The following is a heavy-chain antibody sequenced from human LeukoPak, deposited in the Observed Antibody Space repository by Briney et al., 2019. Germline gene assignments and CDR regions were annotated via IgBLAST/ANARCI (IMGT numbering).Heavy chain of an antibody. J-gene: IGHJ6*02. CDR2: ISAYNGNT. Sequence: ASVKVSCKASGYTFTSYGISWVRQAPGQGFEWMGWISAYNGNTNYAQKLQGKVTMTTDTSTSTAYMELRSLRSDDTAVYYCARDHYYDSNSYGMDVWGQGTTVTVSS. V-gene: IGHV1-18*01. D-gene: IGHD3-22*01. CDR3: ARDHYYDSNSYGMDV. CDR1: GYTFTSYG.